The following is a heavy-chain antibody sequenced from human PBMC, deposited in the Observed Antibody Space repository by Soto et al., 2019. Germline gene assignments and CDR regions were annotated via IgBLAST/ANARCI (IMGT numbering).Heavy chain of an antibody. CDR2: IYYSGST. CDR3: AXXXXXILIY. D-gene: IGHD3-9*01. J-gene: IGHJ4*02. V-gene: IGHV4-59*01. Sequence: IRQPPGKGLEWIGYIYYSGSTNYNPSLKSRVTISVDTSKNQFSLKLSSVTAADTAVYYCAXXXXXILIYWGQGTLVTVSS.